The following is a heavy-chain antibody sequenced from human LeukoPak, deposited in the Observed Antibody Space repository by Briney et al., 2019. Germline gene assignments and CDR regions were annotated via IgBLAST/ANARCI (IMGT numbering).Heavy chain of an antibody. CDR2: LKQDKSEI. V-gene: IGHV3-7*01. J-gene: IGHJ4*02. D-gene: IGHD1-7*01. Sequence: GGSLRLSCAASGFTFSSYWISWVRQAPGKGLERVASLKQDKSEIYYVDSVKGRFTISRDNAKNSGYLQMNSLRAEDTGVYYCARDRNYALDYWGQGTLVTVSS. CDR1: GFTFSSYW. CDR3: ARDRNYALDY.